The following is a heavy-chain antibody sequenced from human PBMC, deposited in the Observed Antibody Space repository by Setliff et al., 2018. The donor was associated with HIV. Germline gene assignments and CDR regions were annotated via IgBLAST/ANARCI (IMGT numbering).Heavy chain of an antibody. Sequence: PGGSLRLSCAASGFTFGDFGFHWVRQVPGKGLEWVSGISWDGGKIAYADSVRGRFTISRDNAKSTLYLEMNGLRVDDTAVYYCVREADGPPGTYDLWGQGTLVTVSS. V-gene: IGHV3-9*01. CDR1: GFTFGDFG. CDR2: ISWDGGKI. CDR3: VREADGPPGTYDL. D-gene: IGHD3-3*01. J-gene: IGHJ4*02.